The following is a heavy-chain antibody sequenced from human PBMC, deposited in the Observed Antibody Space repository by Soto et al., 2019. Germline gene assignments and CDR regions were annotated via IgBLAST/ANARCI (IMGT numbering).Heavy chain of an antibody. CDR3: ARSGHIFAGVF. CDR1: GGSISSSNW. CDR2: IYHSGST. D-gene: IGHD3-16*01. V-gene: IGHV4-4*02. J-gene: IGHJ4*02. Sequence: SETLSLTCAVSGGSISSSNWWSWVRQPPGKGLEWIGEIYHSGSTNYNPSLKSRVTISVDTSRNQFSLNLRSVTAADTAVYYCARSGHIFAGVFWGQGILVTVSS.